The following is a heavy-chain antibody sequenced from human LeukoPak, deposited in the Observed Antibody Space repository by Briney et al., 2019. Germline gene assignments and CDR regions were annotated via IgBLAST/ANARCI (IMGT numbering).Heavy chain of an antibody. V-gene: IGHV3-30*03. J-gene: IGHJ4*02. CDR2: ISYDGSNK. CDR1: GFTFSSYG. CDR3: ASSERYSSSCYGPVDY. Sequence: GGSLRLSCAASGFTFSSYGMHWVRQAPGKGLEWVAVISYDGSNKYYADSVKGRFTISRDNSKNTLNLQMNSLRAEDTAVYYCASSERYSSSCYGPVDYWGQGTLVTVSS. D-gene: IGHD6-13*01.